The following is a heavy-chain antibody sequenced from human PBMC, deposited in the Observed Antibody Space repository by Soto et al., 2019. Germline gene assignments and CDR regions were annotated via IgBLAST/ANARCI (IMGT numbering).Heavy chain of an antibody. CDR3: ARDRRITGNFPAYDY. CDR2: VQFDGSKE. CDR1: GFRFGDYG. J-gene: IGHJ4*01. D-gene: IGHD1-20*01. V-gene: IGHV3-33*01. Sequence: GGSLRLSCAASGFRFGDYGMHWFRQAPGKGLEWVAGVQFDGSKEYYVDSVEGRFTISRDNSKNTLNLQMDSLRGEDTAVYYCARDRRITGNFPAYDYCGRGTLVTSPQ.